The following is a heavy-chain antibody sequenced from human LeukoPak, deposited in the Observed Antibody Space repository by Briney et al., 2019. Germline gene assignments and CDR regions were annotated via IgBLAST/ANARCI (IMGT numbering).Heavy chain of an antibody. CDR3: ARVGPEPPFYGSGSEGPDY. D-gene: IGHD3-10*01. CDR2: VSGKDGET. CDR1: GYTFTTYG. Sequence: AASVKVSCKASGYTFTTYGISWVRQAPGQGLEWMGWVSGKDGETNYAQRLQGRVTMTTDTSTSTAYMELRSLRSDDTAVYYCARVGPEPPFYGSGSEGPDYWGQGTLVTVSS. J-gene: IGHJ4*02. V-gene: IGHV1-18*01.